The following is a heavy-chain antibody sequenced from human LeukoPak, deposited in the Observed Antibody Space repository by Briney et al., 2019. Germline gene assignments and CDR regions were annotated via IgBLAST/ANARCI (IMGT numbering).Heavy chain of an antibody. CDR2: VNPNSGNT. CDR3: ARGYYDSSGYYLVDY. Sequence: ASVKVSCKASGYTFISYDINWVRQAPGQGLEWMGWVNPNSGNTGYAQKFQGRVTFTRNTSISTAYMELSSLSSEDTAVYYCARGYYDSSGYYLVDYWGQGTLVTVSS. D-gene: IGHD3-22*01. V-gene: IGHV1-8*03. J-gene: IGHJ4*02. CDR1: GYTFISYD.